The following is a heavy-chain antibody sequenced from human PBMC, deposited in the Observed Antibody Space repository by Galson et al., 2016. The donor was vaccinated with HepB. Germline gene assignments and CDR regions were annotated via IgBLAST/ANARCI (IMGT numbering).Heavy chain of an antibody. CDR3: ASGYCRSGNCPDIDF. D-gene: IGHD2-15*01. CDR1: GFTFSTSS. V-gene: IGHV3-30-3*01. Sequence: SLRLSCAASGFTFSTSSMHWVRQAPGKGLEWVSLISYDGNHKYFADSMRGRFTIFRDNFRNTLYLQMNSLTTEDTGVYYCASGYCRSGNCPDIDFGGQGTLVTVSS. J-gene: IGHJ4*02. CDR2: ISYDGNHK.